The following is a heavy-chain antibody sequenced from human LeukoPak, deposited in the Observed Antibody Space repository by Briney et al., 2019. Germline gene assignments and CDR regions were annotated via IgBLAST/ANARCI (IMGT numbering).Heavy chain of an antibody. D-gene: IGHD3-10*01. CDR2: ISGSGSVT. CDR1: GFTFSDYY. V-gene: IGHV3-11*06. CDR3: ANYPGAESGSYKVFEY. J-gene: IGHJ4*02. Sequence: TGGPLRLSCAISGFTFSDYYMSWLRQAPGKGPEWASYISGSGSVTNYAASVRGRFTISRDNAKNSLYLQMNSLRAEDTAVYYCANYPGAESGSYKVFEYWGQGTLVTVSS.